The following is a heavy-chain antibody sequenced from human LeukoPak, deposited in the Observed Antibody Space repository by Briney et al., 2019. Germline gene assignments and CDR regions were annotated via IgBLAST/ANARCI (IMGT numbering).Heavy chain of an antibody. Sequence: SQTLSLTCTVSGGSISSGTYYWTWIRQPAGKGLEWIGRMFTSGSINYNPSLKSRVTILVDRSRNQFSLEMSSVTAADTAVYFCGRGYTNIYGDCFGPWGQGTLVTGSS. V-gene: IGHV4-61*02. D-gene: IGHD2-21*01. CDR1: GGSISSGTYY. J-gene: IGHJ5*02. CDR3: GRGYTNIYGDCFGP. CDR2: MFTSGSI.